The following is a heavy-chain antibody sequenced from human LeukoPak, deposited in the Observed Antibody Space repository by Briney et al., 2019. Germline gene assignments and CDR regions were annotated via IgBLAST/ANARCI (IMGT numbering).Heavy chain of an antibody. D-gene: IGHD3-9*01. V-gene: IGHV4-61*02. CDR2: IYTSGST. J-gene: IGHJ5*02. CDR3: AREVTVLRYFDWLNNWFDP. CDR1: GGSISSGSYY. Sequence: SETLSLTCTVSGGSISSGSYYWSWIRQPAGKGLEWIGRIYTSGSTNYNPSLKSRVTISVDTSKNQFSLKLSSVTAADTAVYYCAREVTVLRYFDWLNNWFDPWGQGTLVTVSS.